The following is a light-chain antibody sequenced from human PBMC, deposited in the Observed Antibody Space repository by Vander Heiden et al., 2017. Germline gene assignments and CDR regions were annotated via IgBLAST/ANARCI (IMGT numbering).Light chain of an antibody. CDR1: SSNFGRNP. CDR3: AAWGDSGGGV. V-gene: IGLV1-44*01. J-gene: IGLJ3*02. CDR2: SNN. Sequence: QSVLTHPPSASGTPGQRLPSSCCGCSSNFGRNPVNWYPQPPGTAPKPLLYSNNRRPSGVPGRCSGCMSGTAASLAISGVQAEDDADYYCAAWGDSGGGVFGGGTKLTVL.